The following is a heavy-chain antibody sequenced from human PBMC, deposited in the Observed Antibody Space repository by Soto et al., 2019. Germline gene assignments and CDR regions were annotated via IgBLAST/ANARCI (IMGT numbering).Heavy chain of an antibody. V-gene: IGHV3-30*18. CDR3: AKARGSPYYYYGMDV. CDR2: ISYDGSNK. Sequence: GGSLRLSCAASGFTFSSYGMHWVRQAPGKGLEWVAVISYDGSNKYYADSVKGRFTISRDNSKNTLYLQMNSLRAEDTAVYYCAKARGSPYYYYGMDVWGQGTTVTVS. D-gene: IGHD3-10*01. CDR1: GFTFSSYG. J-gene: IGHJ6*02.